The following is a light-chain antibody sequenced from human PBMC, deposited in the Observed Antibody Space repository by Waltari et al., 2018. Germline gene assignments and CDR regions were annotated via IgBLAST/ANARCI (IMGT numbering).Light chain of an antibody. V-gene: IGKV1-5*03. CDR1: QSISKW. J-gene: IGKJ4*01. CDR2: EAS. CDR3: QQYNSYSLLT. Sequence: DIRMTNSPSTLSASAGDRVIIFSRASQSISKWLAWYQQKPGKAPKLLIYEASTLQSGVPSRFSGTGSGTDFTLTSSSLQPDDFATYYCQQYNSYSLLTFGGGTKVEIK.